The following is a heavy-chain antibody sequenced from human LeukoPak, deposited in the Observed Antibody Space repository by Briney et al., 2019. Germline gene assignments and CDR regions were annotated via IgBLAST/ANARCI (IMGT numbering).Heavy chain of an antibody. Sequence: PSETLSLTCAVYGGSFSGYYWSWLRQPPGKGLEWLGEINHSGSTNYNPSLKSRVTISVDTSKNQFSLKLSSVTAADTAVYYCAREDRSGSYYKVLDYWGQGTLVTVSS. D-gene: IGHD3-10*01. CDR1: GGSFSGYY. CDR2: INHSGST. CDR3: AREDRSGSYYKVLDY. V-gene: IGHV4-34*01. J-gene: IGHJ4*02.